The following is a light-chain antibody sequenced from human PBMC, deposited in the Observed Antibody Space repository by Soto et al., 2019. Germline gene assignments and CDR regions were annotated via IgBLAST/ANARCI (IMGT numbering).Light chain of an antibody. V-gene: IGKV1-9*01. J-gene: IGKJ5*01. CDR3: QQLNSFPIT. CDR2: AAS. Sequence: DIQLTQAPSFLSASAGDRVTITWRASQVISSYLAWYQQKPGRAPKLLIYAASTLQSGVPSRFSGSGSGTEFTLTITSLQPEDFATYYCQQLNSFPITFGQGTRLEIK. CDR1: QVISSY.